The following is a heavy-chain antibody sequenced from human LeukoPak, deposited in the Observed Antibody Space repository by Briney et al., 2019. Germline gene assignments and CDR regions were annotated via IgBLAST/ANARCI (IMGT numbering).Heavy chain of an antibody. CDR2: IIPIFGTA. CDR1: GGTFSSYA. D-gene: IGHD5-18*01. J-gene: IGHJ4*02. CDR3: ARGTAMEIAPDY. Sequence: ASVKVSCKAPGGTFSSYAISWVRQAPGQGLEWMGRIIPIFGTANYAQKFQGRVTITTDESTSTAYMELSSLRSEDTAVYYCARGTAMEIAPDYWGQGTLVTVSS. V-gene: IGHV1-69*05.